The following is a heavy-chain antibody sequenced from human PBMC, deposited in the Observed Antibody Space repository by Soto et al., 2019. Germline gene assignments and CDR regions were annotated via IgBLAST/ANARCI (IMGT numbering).Heavy chain of an antibody. J-gene: IGHJ6*02. V-gene: IGHV3-30*04. D-gene: IGHD3-10*01. CDR1: GFTFSSYA. CDR3: ARGGPDGSGSYYNYYYYGMDV. CDR2: ISYDGSNK. Sequence: GGSLRLSCAASGFTFSSYAMHWVRQAPGKGLEWVAVISYDGSNKYYADSVKGRFTISRDNSKNTLYLQMNSLRAEDTAVYYCARGGPDGSGSYYNYYYYGMDVWGQVTTVTVSS.